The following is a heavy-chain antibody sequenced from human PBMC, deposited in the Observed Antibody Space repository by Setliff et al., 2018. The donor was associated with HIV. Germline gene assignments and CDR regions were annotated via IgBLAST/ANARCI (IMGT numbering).Heavy chain of an antibody. Sequence: ASVKVSCKASGYTFTNYAMHWVRQAPGQRLEWMGWINAGNGDTKYSQKFQGRVTFTWDTSASTAYMELSSLRSEDTAIYFCARGLPGGTSDFFDIWGQGTMVTVSS. J-gene: IGHJ3*02. CDR3: ARGLPGGTSDFFDI. CDR1: GYTFTNYA. D-gene: IGHD1-26*01. CDR2: INAGNGDT. V-gene: IGHV1-3*01.